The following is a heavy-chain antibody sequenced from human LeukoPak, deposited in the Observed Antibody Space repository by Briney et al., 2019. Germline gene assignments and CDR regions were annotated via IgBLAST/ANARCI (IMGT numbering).Heavy chain of an antibody. D-gene: IGHD3-22*01. Sequence: GGSLRLSCVASGFTFSSYWMSWVRQAPGKGLEWVAFIRYDGSNKYYADSVKGRFTISRDNSKNTLYLQMNSLRAEDTAVYYCAKDSTYYYDSSGYYGRIYRGQGTLVTVSS. CDR2: IRYDGSNK. CDR1: GFTFSSYW. V-gene: IGHV3-30*02. J-gene: IGHJ4*02. CDR3: AKDSTYYYDSSGYYGRIY.